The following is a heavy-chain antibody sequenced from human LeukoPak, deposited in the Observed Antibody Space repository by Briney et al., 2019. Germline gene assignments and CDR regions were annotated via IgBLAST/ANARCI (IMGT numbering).Heavy chain of an antibody. J-gene: IGHJ4*02. V-gene: IGHV1-2*02. CDR3: ASDPYYYDSSGYYGLDY. D-gene: IGHD3-22*01. CDR2: INPNSGGT. CDR1: GYTFRDYL. Sequence: ASVKVSCKASGYTFRDYLLHWVRQAPGQGLEWMGWINPNSGGTNYAQKFQGRVTMTRDTSISTAYMELSRLRSDDTAVYYCASDPYYYDSSGYYGLDYWGQGTLVTVSS.